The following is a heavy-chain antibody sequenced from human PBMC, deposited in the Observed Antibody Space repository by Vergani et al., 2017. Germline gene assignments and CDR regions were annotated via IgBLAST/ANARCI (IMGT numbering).Heavy chain of an antibody. Sequence: QVQLVESGGGVVQPGRSLRLSCAASGFTFSSYAMHWVRQAPGKGLEWVAVISYDGSNKYYADSVKGRFTISRDNSKNTLYLQMNSLRAEDTAVYYCARENWNDVIYYYCYMDVWGKGTTVTVSS. CDR3: ARENWNDVIYYYCYMDV. CDR1: GFTFSSYA. CDR2: ISYDGSNK. V-gene: IGHV3-30-3*01. D-gene: IGHD1-1*01. J-gene: IGHJ6*03.